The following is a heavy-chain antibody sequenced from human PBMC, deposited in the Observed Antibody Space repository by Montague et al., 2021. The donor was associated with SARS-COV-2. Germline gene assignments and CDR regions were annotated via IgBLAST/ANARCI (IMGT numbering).Heavy chain of an antibody. Sequence: ETLSLTCTVSGASVRTYYWGWIRQSAGKKLEWMGRLYTSGSTYYNPSFKSRVTMSLDTSKNLFSLNLSSMTAADTAVYYCARDGADYSFAYYHEMDVWGQGIAVTVSS. CDR2: LYTSGST. CDR3: ARDGADYSFAYYHEMDV. V-gene: IGHV4-4*07. CDR1: GASVRTYY. D-gene: IGHD5-12*01. J-gene: IGHJ6*02.